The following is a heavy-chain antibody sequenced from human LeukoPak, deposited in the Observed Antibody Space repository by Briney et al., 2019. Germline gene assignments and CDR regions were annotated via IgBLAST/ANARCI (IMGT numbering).Heavy chain of an antibody. J-gene: IGHJ1*01. V-gene: IGHV3-53*01. CDR2: IYSDGNT. CDR1: GFTVSNNR. D-gene: IGHD1-26*01. Sequence: GGSLRLSCAASGFTVSNNRLSWVRQAPGMGLEWVSTIYSDGNTYYPDSVKGRFTISRDGSKNTLYLQLNSLRTEDTTIYYCVREREGSNSEHWGQGTLVTVSS. CDR3: VREREGSNSEH.